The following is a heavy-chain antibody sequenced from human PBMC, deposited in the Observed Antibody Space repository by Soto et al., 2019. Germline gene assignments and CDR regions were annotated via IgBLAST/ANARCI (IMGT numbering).Heavy chain of an antibody. V-gene: IGHV4-30-2*01. CDR2: IYHSGST. Sequence: TLSLTCAVSGGSISSGGYSWSWIRQPPGKGLEWIGYIYHSGSTYYNPSLKSRVTISVDRSKNQFSLKLSSVTAADTAVYYCARVQKRGSGYLDYWGQGTLVTVSS. CDR1: GGSISSGGYS. D-gene: IGHD2-15*01. CDR3: ARVQKRGSGYLDY. J-gene: IGHJ4*02.